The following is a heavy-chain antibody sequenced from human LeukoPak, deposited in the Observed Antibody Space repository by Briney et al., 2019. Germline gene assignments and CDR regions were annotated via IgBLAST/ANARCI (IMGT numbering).Heavy chain of an antibody. CDR1: GYSYSSYW. CDR2: IYLDDSDT. D-gene: IGHD6-19*01. CDR3: ARRAVAGTSFDY. J-gene: IGHJ4*02. V-gene: IGHV5-51*01. Sequence: GESLKISCESSGYSYSSYWIGWVRQMPGKGLEWMGIIYLDDSDTRYSPSFQGQVTISTDKSISTAYLQWSSLKASDTAMYYCARRAVAGTSFDYWGQGTLVTVSS.